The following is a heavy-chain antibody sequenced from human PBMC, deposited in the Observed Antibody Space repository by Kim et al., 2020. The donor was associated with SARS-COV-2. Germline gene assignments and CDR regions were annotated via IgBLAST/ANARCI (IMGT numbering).Heavy chain of an antibody. CDR2: KNPKRGKR. J-gene: IGHJ4*02. CDR1: GYTFTMYD. CDR3: ARGEGDYGDNDY. D-gene: IGHD4-17*01. Sequence: ASVKVSCKASGYTFTMYDINWVRQATAQGLEWMGWKNPKRGKRSYAQKFQGRVTLTRNTSISTAYMELSSLRSEDTAVYYCARGEGDYGDNDYWGQGTLVTVSS. V-gene: IGHV1-8*01.